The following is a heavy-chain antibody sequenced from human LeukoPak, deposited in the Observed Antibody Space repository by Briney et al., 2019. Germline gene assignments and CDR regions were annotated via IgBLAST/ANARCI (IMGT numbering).Heavy chain of an antibody. D-gene: IGHD5-24*01. Sequence: GASVKVSCKASGYTFPNFGITWVRHAPGQGLEWMGWISPNSGNTKSAQKFQGRVTMTTDTSTSTAYMELRSLRSDDTAVYYCARVGRWLRVLDYWGQGTLVTVSS. CDR2: ISPNSGNT. J-gene: IGHJ4*02. CDR3: ARVGRWLRVLDY. V-gene: IGHV1-18*01. CDR1: GYTFPNFG.